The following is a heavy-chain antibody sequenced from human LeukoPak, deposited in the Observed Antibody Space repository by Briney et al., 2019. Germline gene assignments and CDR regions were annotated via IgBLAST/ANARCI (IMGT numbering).Heavy chain of an antibody. V-gene: IGHV3-23*01. Sequence: GGSLRLSCAASGFTFSSYAMSWVRQAPGKGLEWVSAISGSGGSTYYADSVKGRFTISRDNSKNTLYLQMNSLRAEDTAVYYCANDHNVVVTAISIDYWGQGTLVTVSS. CDR3: ANDHNVVVTAISIDY. D-gene: IGHD2-21*02. CDR2: ISGSGGST. J-gene: IGHJ4*02. CDR1: GFTFSSYA.